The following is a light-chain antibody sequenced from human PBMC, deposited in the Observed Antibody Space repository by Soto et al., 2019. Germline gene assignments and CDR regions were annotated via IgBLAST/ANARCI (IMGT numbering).Light chain of an antibody. V-gene: IGKV1-39*01. CDR3: QQSYSTPRT. J-gene: IGKJ1*01. Sequence: DIQMTQSPSSLSASVGDRVTITCRASQSISSYLNWYQQKPGKAPKLLIYAASSLQSGVPSRFSGSGSGTYFTLTLSSLQPEDFATYYCQQSYSTPRTFGQGTKVEIK. CDR2: AAS. CDR1: QSISSY.